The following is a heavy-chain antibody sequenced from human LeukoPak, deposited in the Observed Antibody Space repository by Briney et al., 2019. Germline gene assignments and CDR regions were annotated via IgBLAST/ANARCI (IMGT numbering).Heavy chain of an antibody. CDR1: GFTFSSYA. D-gene: IGHD1-26*01. CDR2: IYSGGST. CDR3: ARDSIVGATYAFDI. J-gene: IGHJ3*02. V-gene: IGHV3-66*02. Sequence: PGGSLRRSCAASGFTFSSYAMSWVRQAPGKGLEWVSVIYSGGSTYYADSVKGRFTISRDNSKNTPYLQMNSLRAEDTAVYYCARDSIVGATYAFDIWGQGTMVTVSS.